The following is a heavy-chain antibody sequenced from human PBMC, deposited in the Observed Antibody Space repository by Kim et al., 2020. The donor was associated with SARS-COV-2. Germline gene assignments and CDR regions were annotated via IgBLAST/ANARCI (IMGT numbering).Heavy chain of an antibody. V-gene: IGHV3-7*01. J-gene: IGHJ1*01. CDR1: GFTFSNYW. CDR3: AREDRRIAAARGGEYF. CDR2: MTQDGSEK. Sequence: GGSLRLSCAASGFTFSNYWMSWVRQAPGKGLEWVANMTQDGSEKFYVDSVKGRFTISRDNAKNSLYLQMNSLRAEDTAVYYCAREDRRIAAARGGEYF. D-gene: IGHD6-25*01.